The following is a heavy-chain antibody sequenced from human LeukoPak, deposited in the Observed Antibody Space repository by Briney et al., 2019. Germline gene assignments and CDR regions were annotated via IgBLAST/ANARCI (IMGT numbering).Heavy chain of an antibody. CDR1: GGTFSSYA. CDR3: ARLGRQDTAMA. D-gene: IGHD5-18*01. J-gene: IGHJ5*02. Sequence: SVKVSCKASGGTFSSYAISWVRQAPGQGLEWMGRIIPILGIANYAQKFQGRVTITADKSTSTAYMELSSLRSDDTAVYYCARLGRQDTAMAWGQGTLVTVSS. CDR2: IIPILGIA. V-gene: IGHV1-69*04.